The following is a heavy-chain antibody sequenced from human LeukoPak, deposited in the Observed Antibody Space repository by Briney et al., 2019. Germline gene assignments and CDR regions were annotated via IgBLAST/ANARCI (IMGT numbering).Heavy chain of an antibody. V-gene: IGHV3-48*03. D-gene: IGHD4-23*01. J-gene: IGHJ4*02. CDR2: ISISGSTT. Sequence: PGGSLRLSCAASGVTLSSDEMHWVRNAPRKGLGWVSYISISGSTTYYADSVKSRFTISTDNTKNTLYLQMNSPRAADTAVYYSERDYGGSSPFEYWGQGTLVTVSS. CDR3: ERDYGGSSPFEY. CDR1: GVTLSSDE.